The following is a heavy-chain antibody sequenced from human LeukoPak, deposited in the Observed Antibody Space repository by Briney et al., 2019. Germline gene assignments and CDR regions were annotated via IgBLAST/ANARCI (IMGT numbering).Heavy chain of an antibody. J-gene: IGHJ5*02. CDR3: ARVKRGYSYGLGP. CDR2: IYYSGST. Sequence: SETLSLTCTVSGGSISSSSYYWGWIRQPPGKGLEWIGSIYYSGSTYYNPSLKSRVTISVDTSKNQFSLKLSSVTAADTAVYYCARVKRGYSYGLGPWGQGTLVTVSS. V-gene: IGHV4-39*07. CDR1: GGSISSSSYY. D-gene: IGHD5-18*01.